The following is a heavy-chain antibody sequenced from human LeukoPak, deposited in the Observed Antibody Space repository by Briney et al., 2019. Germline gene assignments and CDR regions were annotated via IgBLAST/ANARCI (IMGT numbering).Heavy chain of an antibody. CDR2: IYTSGST. V-gene: IGHV4-61*09. CDR3: ARGVAGEASLFDY. CDR1: GGSISSGSYY. Sequence: PSETLSLTCTVSGGSISSGSYYWSWIRQPAGKGLEWIGHIYTSGSTNYNPSLKSRITISVDTSQNQFSLKLSSVTAADTAVYYCARGVAGEASLFDYWGQGTLVTVSS. D-gene: IGHD6-19*01. J-gene: IGHJ4*02.